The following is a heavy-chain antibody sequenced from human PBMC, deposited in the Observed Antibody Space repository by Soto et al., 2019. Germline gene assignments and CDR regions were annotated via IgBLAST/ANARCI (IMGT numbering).Heavy chain of an antibody. CDR3: AKSQYSSSRYYYYGMDV. CDR1: GFTFSSYA. D-gene: IGHD6-6*01. Sequence: PGGSLRLSCAASGFTFSSYAMSWVRQAPGKGLEWVSAISGRGGSTYYADSVKGRFTISRDNSKNKLYLQMNSLRDEDTAVYYCAKSQYSSSRYYYYGMDVWGQGTTVTVSS. J-gene: IGHJ6*02. V-gene: IGHV3-23*01. CDR2: ISGRGGST.